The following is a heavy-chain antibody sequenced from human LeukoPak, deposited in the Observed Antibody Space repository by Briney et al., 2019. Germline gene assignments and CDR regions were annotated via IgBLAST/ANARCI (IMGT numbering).Heavy chain of an antibody. V-gene: IGHV3-7*01. CDR3: ARSHSLYYYDTSGPDASDI. D-gene: IGHD3-22*01. J-gene: IGHJ3*02. CDR2: IKHYGSEK. CDR1: GFTFSCYW. Sequence: GGSLRLSCAASGFTFSCYWMSWVRQAPGKGLEWVANIKHYGSEKYYVDSVKGRFTISRDNAKNSLYLQMNSLRAEDTAVYYCARSHSLYYYDTSGPDASDIWGQGTMVTVSA.